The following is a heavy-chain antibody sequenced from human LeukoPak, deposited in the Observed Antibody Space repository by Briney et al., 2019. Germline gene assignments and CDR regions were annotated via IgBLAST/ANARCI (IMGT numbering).Heavy chain of an antibody. J-gene: IGHJ5*02. V-gene: IGHV4-59*01. Sequence: SETLSLTCLVSGGSISSYYWSWIRQPPGKGLEGIGYIYYSGSTNYNPSLKSRVTISVDTSKNQFSLKLSSVTAADTAVYYCARGWARFLPTANNWFDPWGQGTLVTVSS. CDR3: ARGWARFLPTANNWFDP. CDR2: IYYSGST. CDR1: GGSISSYY. D-gene: IGHD1-14*01.